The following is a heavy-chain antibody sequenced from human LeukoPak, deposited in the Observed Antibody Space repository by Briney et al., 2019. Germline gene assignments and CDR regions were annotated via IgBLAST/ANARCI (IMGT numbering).Heavy chain of an antibody. CDR2: INSGGSTI. J-gene: IGHJ4*02. Sequence: GGSLRLSCAASGFSLSSHEMNWVRQAPGKGLEWVSYINSGGSTIYYADSLKGRFTISRDNAKNSLLLQMNSLRAEDTAVYYCAREAVAATNYFDYWGQGTLVTVSS. D-gene: IGHD6-13*01. CDR1: GFSLSSHE. V-gene: IGHV3-48*03. CDR3: AREAVAATNYFDY.